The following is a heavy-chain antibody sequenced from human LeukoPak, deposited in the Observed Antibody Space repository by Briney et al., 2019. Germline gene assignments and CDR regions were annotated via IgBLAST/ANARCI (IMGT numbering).Heavy chain of an antibody. CDR2: MYDSESA. CDR1: GGSVSSGSYF. V-gene: IGHV4-61*01. CDR3: ASYSYYYDSSGYFDY. Sequence: PSETLSLTCTVSGGSVSSGSYFWSWIRQPPGKGLEWIGYMYDSESADNNPSLKSRVTISVDTSKNQFSLKLSSVTAADTAVYYCASYSYYYDSSGYFDYWGQGTLVTVSS. D-gene: IGHD3-22*01. J-gene: IGHJ4*02.